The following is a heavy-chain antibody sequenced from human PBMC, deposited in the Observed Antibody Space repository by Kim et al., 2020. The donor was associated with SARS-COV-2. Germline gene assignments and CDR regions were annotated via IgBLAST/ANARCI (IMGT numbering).Heavy chain of an antibody. CDR1: GGSISSGDYY. CDR2: IYYSGST. D-gene: IGHD3-22*01. J-gene: IGHJ3*02. CDR3: ASISSCYYDSSGYYYVCRNAFDI. Sequence: SETLSLTCTVSGGSISSGDYYWSWIRQPPGKGLEWIGYIYYSGSTYYNPSLKSRVTISVDTSKNQFSLKLSSVTATVTAVYYCASISSCYYDSSGYYYVCRNAFDIWGQGTMVTVSS. V-gene: IGHV4-30-4*01.